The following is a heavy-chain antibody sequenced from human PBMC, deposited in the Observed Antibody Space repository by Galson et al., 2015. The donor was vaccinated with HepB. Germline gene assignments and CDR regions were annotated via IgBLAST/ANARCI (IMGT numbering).Heavy chain of an antibody. CDR3: AKGPSSAWYEIDY. CDR1: GFTFGSSA. CDR2: ISGSGTNT. D-gene: IGHD6-19*01. J-gene: IGHJ4*02. Sequence: SLRLSCAASGFTFGSSAVNWVRQAPGKGLEWVSLISGSGTNTFYADSVRGRFTISRDNSKNTLYLQMNSLSAEDTAVYYCAKGPSSAWYEIDYWGQGTLVTVSS. V-gene: IGHV3-23*01.